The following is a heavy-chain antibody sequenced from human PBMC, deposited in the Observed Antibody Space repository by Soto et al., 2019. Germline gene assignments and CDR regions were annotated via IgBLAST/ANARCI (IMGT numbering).Heavy chain of an antibody. J-gene: IGHJ5*02. D-gene: IGHD3-10*01. CDR3: ARELLWFGDPRGRFDP. CDR2: ISSSSSYI. CDR1: GFTFSSYS. V-gene: IGHV3-21*01. Sequence: EVQLVESGGGLVKSGGSLRLSCAASGFTFSSYSMNWVRQAPGKGLEWVSSISSSSSYIYYADSVKGRFTISRDNAKNSLYLQMNSLRAEDTAVYYCARELLWFGDPRGRFDPWGQGTPVTVSS.